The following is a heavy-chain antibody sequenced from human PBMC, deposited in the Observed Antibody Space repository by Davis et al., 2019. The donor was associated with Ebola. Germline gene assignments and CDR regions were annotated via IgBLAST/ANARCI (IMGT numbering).Heavy chain of an antibody. CDR3: ARYYYDTSGYSTYFDY. Sequence: PGGSLRLSCAASGFTFSSYWMSWVRQAPGKGLEWVANIKQDGSQKYYVDSVKGRFTLSRDNAKNSLYLQMNSLRAEDTAVYYCARYYYDTSGYSTYFDYWGQGTLVTVSS. V-gene: IGHV3-7*03. CDR2: IKQDGSQK. D-gene: IGHD3-22*01. J-gene: IGHJ4*02. CDR1: GFTFSSYW.